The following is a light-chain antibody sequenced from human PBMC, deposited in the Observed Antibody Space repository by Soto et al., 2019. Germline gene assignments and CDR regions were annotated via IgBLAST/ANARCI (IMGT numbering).Light chain of an antibody. CDR1: QNVSSNL. Sequence: EILLTQSPGTLSLSPWERATLSFRASQNVSSNLLVWYQQHPGQAPRLLIYGASSRATGIPDRLSGSGSGTEFSLTIRRMEPDDFAVYYCQKYGNFWTFGHGTKVDIK. V-gene: IGKV3-20*01. J-gene: IGKJ1*01. CDR3: QKYGNFWT. CDR2: GAS.